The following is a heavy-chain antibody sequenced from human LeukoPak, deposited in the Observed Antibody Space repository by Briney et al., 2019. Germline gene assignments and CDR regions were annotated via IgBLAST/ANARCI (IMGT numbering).Heavy chain of an antibody. CDR3: ARDPSSGYYYYFDY. V-gene: IGHV3-74*01. Sequence: GGSLRLSCEVSGFSFSDYWMHWVRQAPGKGLEWVSHIIGDGSITNYADSVKGRFTISRDNSKNTLYLQVNSLRAEDTAVYYCARDPSSGYYYYFDYWGQGTLVTVSS. D-gene: IGHD3-22*01. CDR2: IIGDGSIT. CDR1: GFSFSDYW. J-gene: IGHJ4*02.